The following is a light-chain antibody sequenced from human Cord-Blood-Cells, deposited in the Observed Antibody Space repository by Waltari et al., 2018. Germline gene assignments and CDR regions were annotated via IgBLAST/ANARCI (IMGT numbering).Light chain of an antibody. CDR2: YDS. CDR3: QVWDSSSDHWV. Sequence: VLTQPPSASGTPGQRVTISCSGSSPNIGSNTVNWYQQKPGQAPVLVIYYDSDRPAGIPERFSGSNSGNTATLTISRVEAGDEADYYCQVWDSSSDHWVFGGGTKLTVL. J-gene: IGLJ3*02. V-gene: IGLV3-21*04. CDR1: SPNIGSNT.